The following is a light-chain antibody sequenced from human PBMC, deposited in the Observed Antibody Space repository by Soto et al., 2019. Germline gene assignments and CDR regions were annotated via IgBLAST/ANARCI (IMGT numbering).Light chain of an antibody. CDR3: QQYESYSGT. CDR2: DVS. Sequence: DIQMTQSPSALSASVGDRVTITCRASQSVSGWLAWYQQKPGKAPKLLIYDVSSLERGVPSRFSGSGSGTEFTLTISGLHPDEFATYYCQQYESYSGTFGPGTRVDLK. J-gene: IGKJ1*01. CDR1: QSVSGW. V-gene: IGKV1-5*01.